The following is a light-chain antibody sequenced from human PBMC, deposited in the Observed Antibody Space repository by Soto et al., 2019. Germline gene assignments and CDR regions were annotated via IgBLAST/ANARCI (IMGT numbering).Light chain of an antibody. V-gene: IGKV3-20*01. J-gene: IGKJ3*01. CDR2: GAS. CDR3: QQYGSSPQ. Sequence: EIVLTQSPSTLSLSPGERATLSCRASQSVSSSYLAWYQQKPGQAPRLLIYGASSRATGIPDRFSGSGSGTDFTLTISRLEPEDFAVYYCQQYGSSPQFGPGTKVDIK. CDR1: QSVSSSY.